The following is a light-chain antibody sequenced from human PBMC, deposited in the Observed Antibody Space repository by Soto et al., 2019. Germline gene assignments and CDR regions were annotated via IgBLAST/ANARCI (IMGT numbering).Light chain of an antibody. CDR3: QSYDSSLSGYV. V-gene: IGLV1-40*01. Sequence: QSVLTQPPSVSGAPGQRVTISCTGSSSDIGAGYDVHWYQQLPGTAPKLLIYGNSNRPSGVPDRFSGSKSGTSVSLAITGLQAEDVADYYCQSYDSSLSGYVFGTGTKLTVL. CDR2: GNS. CDR1: SSDIGAGYD. J-gene: IGLJ1*01.